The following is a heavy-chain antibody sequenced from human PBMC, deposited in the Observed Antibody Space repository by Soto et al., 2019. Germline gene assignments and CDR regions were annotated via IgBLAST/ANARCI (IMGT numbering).Heavy chain of an antibody. CDR3: ARGGDHKVGRNWFDP. D-gene: IGHD3-10*01. CDR2: INHGGST. Sequence: SETLSLTCAVYGGSFSGYYRSWIRQPPGKGLEWIGEINHGGSTNYNPSLKSRVTISVDTSKNQFSLKLRSVTAADTAVYYCARGGDHKVGRNWFDPWGQGTLVTVSS. J-gene: IGHJ5*02. CDR1: GGSFSGYY. V-gene: IGHV4-34*01.